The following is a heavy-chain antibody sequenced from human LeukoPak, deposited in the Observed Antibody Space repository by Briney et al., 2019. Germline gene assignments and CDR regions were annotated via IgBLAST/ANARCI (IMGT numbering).Heavy chain of an antibody. J-gene: IGHJ5*02. D-gene: IGHD6-13*01. Sequence: ASVKVSFKASGYSFTGYYMHWVRQAPGQGLDWMGWINPNSGGSNYAQKFQGRVTMTRDTSISTAYMELSRLRSDDTAVYYCARDQQQLTVGLLEIGAWGQGTLVTVSS. CDR1: GYSFTGYY. CDR2: INPNSGGS. V-gene: IGHV1-2*02. CDR3: ARDQQQLTVGLLEIGA.